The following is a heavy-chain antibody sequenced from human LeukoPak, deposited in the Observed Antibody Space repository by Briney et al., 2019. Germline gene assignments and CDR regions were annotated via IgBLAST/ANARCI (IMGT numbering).Heavy chain of an antibody. CDR2: IHNYETTE. V-gene: IGHV3-30*02. D-gene: IGHD1-26*01. CDR3: AKDDPTGRYL. Sequence: GGSLRLSCAASGFTVSSDHMSWVRQAPGKGLEWVTFIHNYETTEYYADSVKGRFTISRDNSKNTVYLQMNSLRVEDAAVYYCAKDDPTGRYLWGQGTLVTVSS. J-gene: IGHJ4*02. CDR1: GFTVSSDH.